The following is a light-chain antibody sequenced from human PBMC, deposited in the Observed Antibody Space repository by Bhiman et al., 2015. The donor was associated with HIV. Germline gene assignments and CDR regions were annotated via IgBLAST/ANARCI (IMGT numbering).Light chain of an antibody. J-gene: IGLJ1*01. Sequence: SYELTQPPSVSVSPGQTASITCSGDKLGQTYASWYQGKPGQSPILVIYQDTKRPSGIPERFSGSISGNTATLTISGTQPLDEADYYCQAWDSSTYVFGTGTTVTVL. V-gene: IGLV3-1*01. CDR2: QDT. CDR1: KLGQTY. CDR3: QAWDSSTYV.